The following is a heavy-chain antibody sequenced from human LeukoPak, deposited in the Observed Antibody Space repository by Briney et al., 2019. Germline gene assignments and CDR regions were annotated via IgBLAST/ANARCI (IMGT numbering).Heavy chain of an antibody. D-gene: IGHD3-22*01. CDR2: FRGSGVST. CDR3: AKGDSSGYYSPIDY. J-gene: IGHJ4*02. V-gene: IGHV3-23*01. Sequence: GGSLRLSCAASGFTFSSYAVSWARQAPGQGLEWVSVFRGSGVSTYYADSVKGRFTISRDNSKNTLYLQMDSLRAEDTAVYYCAKGDSSGYYSPIDYWGQGTLVTVSS. CDR1: GFTFSSYA.